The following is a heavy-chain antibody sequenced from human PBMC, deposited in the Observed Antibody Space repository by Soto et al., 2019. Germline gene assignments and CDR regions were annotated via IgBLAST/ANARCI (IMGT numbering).Heavy chain of an antibody. CDR2: IYHTGST. J-gene: IGHJ4*02. CDR1: GGSISTVGHY. V-gene: IGHV4-31*03. D-gene: IGHD1-1*01. CDR3: ARATGTLRSRNCDY. Sequence: SETLSLTCSVSGGSISTVGHYWTWIRQPPGKGLEWIGSIYHTGSTYYSRSLRSRLTMSVDTSKSQFSLRLSSVTAADTAVYYCARATGTLRSRNCDYWGQGSLVTVSS.